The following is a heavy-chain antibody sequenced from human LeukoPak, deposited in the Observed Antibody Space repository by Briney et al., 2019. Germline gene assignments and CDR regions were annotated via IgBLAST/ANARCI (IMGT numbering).Heavy chain of an antibody. D-gene: IGHD1-26*01. CDR3: AREAGGSYYGYYYYMDV. J-gene: IGHJ6*03. Sequence: ASVKVSCKASGYTFTSYAMHWVRQAPGQRLEWMGWINAGNGNTKYSQEFQGRVTITRDTSASTAYMELSSLRSEDMAVYYCAREAGGSYYGYYYYMDVWGKGTTVTVSS. V-gene: IGHV1-3*03. CDR2: INAGNGNT. CDR1: GYTFTSYA.